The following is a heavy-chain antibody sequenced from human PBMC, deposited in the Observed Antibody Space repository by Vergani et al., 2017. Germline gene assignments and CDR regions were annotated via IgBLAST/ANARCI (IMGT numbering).Heavy chain of an antibody. D-gene: IGHD3-22*01. CDR1: GFTFSSYA. Sequence: EVQLLESGGGLVQPGGSLRLSCAASGFTFSSYAMSWVRQAPGKGLEWVSAISGSGGSTYYADSVKGRFTISRDNSKNTLYLQMNSLRAEETAVYYCAKLLSEHYYDSSGYYYDAFDIWGQGTMVTVSA. V-gene: IGHV3-23*01. J-gene: IGHJ3*02. CDR2: ISGSGGST. CDR3: AKLLSEHYYDSSGYYYDAFDI.